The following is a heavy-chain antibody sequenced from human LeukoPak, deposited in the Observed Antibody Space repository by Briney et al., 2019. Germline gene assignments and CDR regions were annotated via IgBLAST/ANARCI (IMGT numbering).Heavy chain of an antibody. CDR2: VRDNGEN. CDR1: GGSINAYY. D-gene: IGHD3-22*01. J-gene: IGHJ5*02. V-gene: IGHV4-59*12. Sequence: PSETLSLTCTVSGGSINAYYWSWIRQPPGKGLEWIAYVRDNGENNYNPSLKSRVAISVDTSKNQFSLKLSSVTAADTAVYYCARDSSVYYYDSSGYYPYNWFDPWGQGTLVTVSS. CDR3: ARDSSVYYYDSSGYYPYNWFDP.